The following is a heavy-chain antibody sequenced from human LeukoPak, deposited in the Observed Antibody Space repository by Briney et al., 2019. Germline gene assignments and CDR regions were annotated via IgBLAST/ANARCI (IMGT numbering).Heavy chain of an antibody. V-gene: IGHV5-10-1*01. D-gene: IGHD1-7*01. CDR3: ARITGTTFSRLNWFDP. CDR1: GYSFTSYW. Sequence: GESLKISCKGSGYSFTSYWISWVRQMPGKGLEWMGRIDPSDSYTNYSPSFQGHVTISADKSISTAYLQWSSLKASDTAMYYCARITGTTFSRLNWFDPWGQGTLVTVSS. J-gene: IGHJ5*02. CDR2: IDPSDSYT.